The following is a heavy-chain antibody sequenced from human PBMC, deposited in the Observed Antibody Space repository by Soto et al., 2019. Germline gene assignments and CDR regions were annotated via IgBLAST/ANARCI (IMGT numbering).Heavy chain of an antibody. CDR3: AKKRDRIAARPDY. V-gene: IGHV3-23*01. CDR2: ISSSGSYT. CDR1: GFIFSSYT. J-gene: IGHJ4*02. D-gene: IGHD6-6*01. Sequence: GGSLRVSCAASGFIFSSYTINWGRQAPGKGLEWVSSISSSGSYTYYADSVKGRFTISRDNSKNTLYLQMNSLRAEDTAVYYCAKKRDRIAARPDYWGQGTLVTVSS.